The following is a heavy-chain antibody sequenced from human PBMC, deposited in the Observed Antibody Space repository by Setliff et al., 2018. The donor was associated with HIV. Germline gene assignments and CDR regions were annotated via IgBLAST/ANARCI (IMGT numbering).Heavy chain of an antibody. J-gene: IGHJ4*02. CDR3: ARVKTGDPLYFDH. Sequence: ASVKVSCKASGYTFTSYGFSWVRQAPGQGLEWMGIINPSGGSTSYAQKFQGRVTMTRDTSTSTVYMELSSLRSEDTAVYYCARVKTGDPLYFDHWGQGTLVTVSS. CDR2: INPSGGST. D-gene: IGHD7-27*01. CDR1: GYTFTSYG. V-gene: IGHV1-46*01.